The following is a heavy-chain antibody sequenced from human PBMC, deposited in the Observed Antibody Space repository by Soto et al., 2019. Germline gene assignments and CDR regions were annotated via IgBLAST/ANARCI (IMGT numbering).Heavy chain of an antibody. D-gene: IGHD3-10*01. CDR2: ILHDGNNK. CDR1: GFTFSNYI. CDR3: ARDDEDGSYCDLGY. V-gene: IGHV3-30-3*01. J-gene: IGHJ4*02. Sequence: QVQLVESGGGVVQPGRSLRLSCAASGFTFSNYIMHLVRQPPGKGLEWVAMILHDGNNKYYADSVKGRFTISRDNSKNTLYLQMNSLRTEDTAIYYCARDDEDGSYCDLGYWGQGTLVTVSS.